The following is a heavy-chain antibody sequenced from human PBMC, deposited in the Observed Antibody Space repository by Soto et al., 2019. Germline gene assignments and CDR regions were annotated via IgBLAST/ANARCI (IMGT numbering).Heavy chain of an antibody. CDR3: ASSSNTGFEY. D-gene: IGHD6-6*01. CDR2: IYPGDSDT. CDR1: GHRFTSYW. J-gene: IGHJ4*02. V-gene: IGHV5-51*01. Sequence: ESLKVSYKASGHRFTSYWIVWVRQMPGKGLEWMGIIYPGDSDTRYSPSFQGQVTISADRSISTAYLQWSSLKASDTAMYYCASSSNTGFEYWGRGSLGTVSS.